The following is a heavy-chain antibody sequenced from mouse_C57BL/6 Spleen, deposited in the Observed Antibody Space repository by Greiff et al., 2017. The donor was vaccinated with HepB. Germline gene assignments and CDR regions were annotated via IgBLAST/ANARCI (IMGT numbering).Heavy chain of an antibody. CDR3: ARSSNPYAMDY. J-gene: IGHJ4*01. CDR1: GYTFTSYW. Sequence: VQLQQPGAELVMPGASVKLSCKASGYTFTSYWMHWVKQRPGQGLEWIGEIDPSDSYTNYNQKFKGKSKLTVDKSSSTAYMQLSSLTSEDSAVYYCARSSNPYAMDYWGQGTSVTVSS. V-gene: IGHV1-69*01. CDR2: IDPSDSYT. D-gene: IGHD2-5*01.